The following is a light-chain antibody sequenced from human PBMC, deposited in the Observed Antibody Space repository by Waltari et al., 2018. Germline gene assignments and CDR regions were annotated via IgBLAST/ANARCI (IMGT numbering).Light chain of an antibody. CDR2: EVN. V-gene: IGLV2-14*01. J-gene: IGLJ1*01. CDR1: SSDVGGYNY. CDR3: SSYTTSTTLYV. Sequence: QSALTQPASVSGSPGQSITISCTGTSSDVGGYNYVSWYQQYPGKAPKLIIYEVNIRPSGVSNRFSGSESGNPASLTISGLQAEDEADYYCSSYTTSTTLYVFGTGTEVTVL.